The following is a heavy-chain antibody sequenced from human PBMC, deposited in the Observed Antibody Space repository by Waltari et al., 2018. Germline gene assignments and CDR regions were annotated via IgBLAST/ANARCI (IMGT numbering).Heavy chain of an antibody. CDR1: GYPLPELS. CDR2: FDSEDGAT. D-gene: IGHD1-7*01. V-gene: IGHV1-24*01. J-gene: IGHJ4*02. Sequence: QVQLVQSGAEVTKPGASVKVSCKVSGYPLPELSIHWVRQAPGKGLEWMGGFDSEDGATIYAQKFQGRVTMTEDTSTDTAYMDLSSLRSEDTAVYYCATGVGNWHYGYWGQGTLVTVSS. CDR3: ATGVGNWHYGY.